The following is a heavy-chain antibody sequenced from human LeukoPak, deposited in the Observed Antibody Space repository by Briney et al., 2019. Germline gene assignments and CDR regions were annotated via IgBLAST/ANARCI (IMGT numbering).Heavy chain of an antibody. D-gene: IGHD1-26*01. CDR2: INPNSGGT. V-gene: IGHV1-2*02. J-gene: IGHJ4*02. CDR1: GYTFTGYY. Sequence: ASVKVSCKASGYTFTGYYMHWVRQAPGQGLEWMGWINPNSGGTNYAQKFQGRVTMTRDTSISTAYMELSRLRSDDTAVYYCARDRIAGAKGIGYWGQGTLVTVSS. CDR3: ARDRIAGAKGIGY.